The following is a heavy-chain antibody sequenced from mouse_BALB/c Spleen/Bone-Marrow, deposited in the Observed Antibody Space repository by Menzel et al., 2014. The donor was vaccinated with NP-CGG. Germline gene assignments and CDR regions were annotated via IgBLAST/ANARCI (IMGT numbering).Heavy chain of an antibody. J-gene: IGHJ4*01. CDR3: ARWEYYAMDY. CDR1: GFNIKDTY. CDR2: IDPANGNT. Sequence: VQLKDSGAELVKPGASVKSSCTASGFNIKDTYMHWVKQRPEQGLERIGRIDPANGNTKYDPKFQGKATITADTSSNTAYLQLSSLTSEDTAVYYCARWEYYAMDYWGQGTSVTVSS. V-gene: IGHV14-3*02. D-gene: IGHD4-1*01.